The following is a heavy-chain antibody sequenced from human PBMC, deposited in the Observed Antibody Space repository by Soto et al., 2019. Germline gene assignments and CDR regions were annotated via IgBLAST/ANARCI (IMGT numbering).Heavy chain of an antibody. Sequence: QVQLVQSGAEVKKPGASVKVSCKASGYTFTSYYMHWVRQAPGQGLEWMGIINPSGGSTSYAQKYPGRVTLTSDTSTSTGYMELSSLRSEDTAVYYCARVRTPSGAFDIWGQGTMVTVSS. CDR1: GYTFTSYY. CDR3: ARVRTPSGAFDI. V-gene: IGHV1-46*01. D-gene: IGHD2-2*01. J-gene: IGHJ3*02. CDR2: INPSGGST.